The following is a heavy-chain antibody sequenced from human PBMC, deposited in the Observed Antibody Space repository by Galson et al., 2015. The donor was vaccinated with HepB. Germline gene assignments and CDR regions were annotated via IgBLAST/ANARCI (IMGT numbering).Heavy chain of an antibody. CDR2: IRNKANSYTT. V-gene: IGHV3-72*01. J-gene: IGHJ4*02. CDR1: GFTFSDHY. CDR3: AKGLNGSGWRSFDY. Sequence: SLRLSCAVSGFTFSDHYMDWVRQAPGKGLEWVGRIRNKANSYTTEYAASVRGRFTISRDDSKNSLSLQMNSLKIEDTAVYYCAKGLNGSGWRSFDYWGQGSLVTVSS. D-gene: IGHD5-24*01.